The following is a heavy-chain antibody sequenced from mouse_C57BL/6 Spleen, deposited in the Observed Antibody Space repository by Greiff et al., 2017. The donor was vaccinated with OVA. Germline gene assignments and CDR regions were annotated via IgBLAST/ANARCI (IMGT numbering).Heavy chain of an antibody. CDR1: GFSLTSYG. D-gene: IGHD3-3*01. V-gene: IGHV2-2*01. J-gene: IGHJ4*01. CDR3: ARNRGRPYAMDY. CDR2: IWSGGST. Sequence: VQLQQSGPGLVQPSQSLSITCTVSGFSLTSYGVHWVRQSPGKGLEWLGVIWSGGSTDYNAAFISRLSISKDNSKSQVFFKMNSLQADDTAIYYCARNRGRPYAMDYWGQGTSVTVSS.